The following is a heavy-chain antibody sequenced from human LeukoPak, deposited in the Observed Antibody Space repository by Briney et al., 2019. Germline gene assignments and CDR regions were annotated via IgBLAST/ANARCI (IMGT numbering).Heavy chain of an antibody. Sequence: GGSLRLSCAASGFTFSSYGMHWVRQAPGKGLEWVAVIWYDGSNKYYADSVKGRFTISRDNSKNTLYLQMNSLRAEDTAVYYCAKELTAIPPSYWGQGTLVTVSS. V-gene: IGHV3-30*02. CDR2: IWYDGSNK. CDR3: AKELTAIPPSY. D-gene: IGHD2-21*01. J-gene: IGHJ4*02. CDR1: GFTFSSYG.